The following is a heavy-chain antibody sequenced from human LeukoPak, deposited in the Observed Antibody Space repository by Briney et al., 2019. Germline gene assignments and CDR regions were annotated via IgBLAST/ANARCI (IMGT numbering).Heavy chain of an antibody. CDR2: RHHDGSA. D-gene: IGHD3-10*01. V-gene: IGHV4-4*02. J-gene: IGHJ4*02. CDR1: GGSITTRNF. CDR3: AREGLGETYFEY. Sequence: AGTLSLTCAVSGGSITTRNFWSGVREPPGKGVEGIAERHHDGSANYNPSLKSRVSMSVDKSKHHFSLRLTSVTAADTAVYYCAREGLGETYFEYWGRGILVTVSS.